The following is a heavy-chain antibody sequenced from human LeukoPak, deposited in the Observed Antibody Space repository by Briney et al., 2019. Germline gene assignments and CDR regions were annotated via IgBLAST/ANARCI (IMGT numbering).Heavy chain of an antibody. Sequence: GGSLRLSCAASGFTFSDYYMSWIRQAPGKGLEWISYISSTGTTIYYADSVKGRFTISRDNAKNSLYLQVNSLRAEDTAVYYCARGPFWSGYFDDWGQGTLVTVSS. D-gene: IGHD3-3*01. CDR3: ARGPFWSGYFDD. J-gene: IGHJ4*02. CDR2: ISSTGTTI. V-gene: IGHV3-11*01. CDR1: GFTFSDYY.